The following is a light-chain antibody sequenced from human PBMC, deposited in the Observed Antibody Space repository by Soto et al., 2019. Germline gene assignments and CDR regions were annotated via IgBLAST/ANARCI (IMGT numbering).Light chain of an antibody. CDR2: GNS. Sequence: QSVLTQPPSVSGAPGQRVTISCTGSSSNIGAGYDVHWYQQLPGTAPKLLIYGNSNRPSGVPDRFSGSKSGTSASLAITGLQAEDEADYYCQSYDSGLSYSYVFGTGTKVTVL. V-gene: IGLV1-40*01. CDR3: QSYDSGLSYSYV. CDR1: SSNIGAGYD. J-gene: IGLJ1*01.